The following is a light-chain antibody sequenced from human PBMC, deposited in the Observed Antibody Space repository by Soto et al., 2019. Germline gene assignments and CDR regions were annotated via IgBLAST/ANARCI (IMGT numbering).Light chain of an antibody. CDR3: QQYNSYSRT. Sequence: DIQMTQSPSTLSASVGDRVTITCRASQSISSWLAWYQQKPGKAPKLLIYKASSLESGVPSGFSGSGSGTEFTLTISSLHPDDFATYYCQQYNSYSRTFGQGTKVDIK. J-gene: IGKJ1*01. CDR1: QSISSW. CDR2: KAS. V-gene: IGKV1-5*03.